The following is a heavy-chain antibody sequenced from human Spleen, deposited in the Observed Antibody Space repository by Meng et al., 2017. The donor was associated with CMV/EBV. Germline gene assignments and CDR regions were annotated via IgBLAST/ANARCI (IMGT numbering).Heavy chain of an antibody. D-gene: IGHD6-6*01. CDR3: AKPRLIAARLREPDAFDV. CDR2: MYYTGST. CDR1: GGSISSYF. Sequence: GSLRLSCSVSGGSISSYFWSWIRQPPGKGLEWIAYMYYTGSTKSNPSLKSRVTISVDTSKNQFSLKLSSVTAADTAVYYCAKPRLIAARLREPDAFDVWGQGTMVTVSS. V-gene: IGHV4-59*03. J-gene: IGHJ3*01.